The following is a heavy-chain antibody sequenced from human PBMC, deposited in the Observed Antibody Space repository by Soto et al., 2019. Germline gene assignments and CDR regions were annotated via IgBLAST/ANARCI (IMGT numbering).Heavy chain of an antibody. CDR2: IYHTGST. CDR3: ARATGTLRSRNCDY. D-gene: IGHD1-1*01. Sequence: SDTLSLTCSVSGGSISTVGHYWTWIRQPPGKGLEWIGSIYHTGSTYYSKSLRSRLTMSVDTSKSQFSLRLSSVTAADTAVYYCARATGTLRSRNCDYWGQGSLVTVSS. J-gene: IGHJ4*02. CDR1: GGSISTVGHY. V-gene: IGHV4-31*03.